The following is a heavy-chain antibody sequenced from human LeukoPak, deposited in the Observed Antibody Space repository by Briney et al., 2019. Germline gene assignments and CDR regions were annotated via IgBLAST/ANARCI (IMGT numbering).Heavy chain of an antibody. Sequence: GGSLRLSCAASGFTFSYYSMNWVRQAPGKGLEWVSPISSSSDYIYYADSVMGRFTISRDNAKNSLYLQMNSLRAEDTAVYYCGRGGFESGYDYKQWLAYVDYWGQGTLVTVSS. J-gene: IGHJ4*02. CDR1: GFTFSYYS. CDR2: ISSSSDYI. D-gene: IGHD5-12*01. CDR3: GRGGFESGYDYKQWLAYVDY. V-gene: IGHV3-21*01.